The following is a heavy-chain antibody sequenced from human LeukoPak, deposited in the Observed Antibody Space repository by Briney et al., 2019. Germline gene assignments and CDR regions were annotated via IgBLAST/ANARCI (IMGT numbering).Heavy chain of an antibody. CDR1: GFTFSSYA. V-gene: IGHV3-23*01. J-gene: IGHJ1*01. D-gene: IGHD3-22*01. Sequence: GGSLRLSCAASGFTFSSYALSWVRQAPGEGLEWVAAISGSGGSTYYPDSVKGRFTISRDNSKNTLYLQMNSLRADDTAVYYCAKVYYYDSSGWGQYFQHWGQGTLVTVSS. CDR2: ISGSGGST. CDR3: AKVYYYDSSGWGQYFQH.